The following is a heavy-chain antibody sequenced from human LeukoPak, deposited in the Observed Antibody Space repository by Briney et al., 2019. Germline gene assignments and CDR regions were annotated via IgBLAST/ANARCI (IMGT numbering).Heavy chain of an antibody. J-gene: IGHJ6*03. V-gene: IGHV1-18*01. D-gene: IGHD3-22*01. CDR2: ISAYNGNT. CDR3: ARRSPPLYDSSGTYGAPSGWAFNYYYYMDV. CDR1: GYTFTSYG. Sequence: GASVKVSCKASGYTFTSYGISWVRQAPGQGLEWMGWISAYNGNTNYAQKLQGRVTMTTDTSTSTAYMELRSLRSDDTAVYYCARRSPPLYDSSGTYGAPSGWAFNYYYYMDVWGKGTTVTVSS.